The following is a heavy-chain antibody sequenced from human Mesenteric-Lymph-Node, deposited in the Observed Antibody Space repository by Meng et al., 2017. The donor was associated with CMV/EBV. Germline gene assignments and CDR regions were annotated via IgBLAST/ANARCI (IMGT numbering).Heavy chain of an antibody. V-gene: IGHV3-23*01. CDR1: GFSFSSFG. D-gene: IGHD4-23*01. J-gene: IGHJ4*02. CDR3: AKGHYGGKKGYYFDY. CDR2: ISGSGGST. Sequence: GESLKISRVASGFSFSSFGMQWVRQAPGKGLEWVSAISGSGGSTYYADSVKGRFTISRDNSKNTLYLQMNSLRAEDTAVYYCAKGHYGGKKGYYFDYWGQGTLVTVSS.